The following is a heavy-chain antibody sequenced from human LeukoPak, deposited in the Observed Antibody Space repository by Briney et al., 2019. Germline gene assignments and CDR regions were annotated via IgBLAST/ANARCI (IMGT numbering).Heavy chain of an antibody. CDR1: GFTFSSYG. CDR2: IWYDGSKK. Sequence: WGSLRLSCAASGFTFSSYGMHWVRQAPGKGLEWVAVIWYDGSKKYYADSVKGRFTISRDNSKNTLHLQMNSLRVEDTAVYYCARGSPDNVFDYWGQGTLVTVSS. D-gene: IGHD3-10*01. J-gene: IGHJ4*02. CDR3: ARGSPDNVFDY. V-gene: IGHV3-33*01.